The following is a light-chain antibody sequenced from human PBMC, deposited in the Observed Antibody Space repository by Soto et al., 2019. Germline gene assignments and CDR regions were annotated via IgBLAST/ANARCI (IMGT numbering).Light chain of an antibody. J-gene: IGKJ2*01. V-gene: IGKV1-39*01. Sequence: DIQMTQSPSFLSASVGDRVTITCRASQTIARFLNWCQYKPGKAPKFLIYDASNLQGGVPSRFSGSGSGTDFTLTINSLQPEDFATYYCQQSFSTPPTFGKGTKVDIK. CDR1: QTIARF. CDR2: DAS. CDR3: QQSFSTPPT.